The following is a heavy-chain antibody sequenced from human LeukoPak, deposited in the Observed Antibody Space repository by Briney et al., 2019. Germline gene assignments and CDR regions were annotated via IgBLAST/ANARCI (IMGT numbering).Heavy chain of an antibody. J-gene: IGHJ4*02. V-gene: IGHV4-59*08. D-gene: IGHD5-18*01. CDR2: IYYSGST. CDR1: GGSISSYY. CDR3: ARSRGYSVTADY. Sequence: SETLSLTCTVSGGSISSYYWSWIRQPPGKGLEWIGYIYYSGSTNYNPSLKSRVTISVDTSKNQFPLKLSSVTAADTAVYYCARSRGYSVTADYWGQGTLVTVSS.